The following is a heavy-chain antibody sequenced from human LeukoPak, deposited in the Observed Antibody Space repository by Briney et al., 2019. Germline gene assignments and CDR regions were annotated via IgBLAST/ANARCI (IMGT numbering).Heavy chain of an antibody. CDR2: MYLADSDT. CDR1: GYTFTSYW. Sequence: GESLKISCKGSGYTFTSYWIGWVRQMPGKGLEWMGIMYLADSDTRYSPSFQGQVTISADKSISTAYLQWSSLKASDTAVYYCATTLNGNTFWGSWGQGTLVTVSS. J-gene: IGHJ4*02. D-gene: IGHD1-7*01. V-gene: IGHV5-51*01. CDR3: ATTLNGNTFWGS.